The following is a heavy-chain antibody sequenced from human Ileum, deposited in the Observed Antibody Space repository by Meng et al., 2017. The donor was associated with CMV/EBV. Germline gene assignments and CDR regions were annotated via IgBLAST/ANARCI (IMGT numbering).Heavy chain of an antibody. CDR3: ASSDYYDFWSGYPGKYYFDY. D-gene: IGHD3-3*01. Sequence: GESLKISCEASGFTFSSYSMNWVRQAPGKGLEWVSYISSSSTIYYADSVKGRFTISRDNAKNSLYLQMNSLRAEDTAVYYCASSDYYDFWSGYPGKYYFDYWGQGTLVTVS. V-gene: IGHV3-48*04. CDR1: GFTFSSYS. J-gene: IGHJ4*02. CDR2: ISSSSTI.